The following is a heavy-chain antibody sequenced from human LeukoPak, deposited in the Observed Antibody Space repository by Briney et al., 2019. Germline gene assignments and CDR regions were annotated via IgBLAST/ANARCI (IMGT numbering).Heavy chain of an antibody. J-gene: IGHJ6*03. CDR1: GGSISSYY. CDR3: ARTTEGYCRGGSCYYYYYYMDV. V-gene: IGHV4-59*01. CDR2: IYYSGST. D-gene: IGHD2-15*01. Sequence: SEILSLTCTVSGGSISSYYWSWIRQPPGKGLEWIGYIYYSGSTNYNPSLKSRVTISVDTSKNQFSLKLSSVTAADTAAYYCARTTEGYCRGGSCYYYYYYMDVWGKGTTVTVSS.